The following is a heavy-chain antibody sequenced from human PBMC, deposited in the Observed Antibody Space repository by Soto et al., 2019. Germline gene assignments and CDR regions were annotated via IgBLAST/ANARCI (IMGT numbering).Heavy chain of an antibody. CDR3: ARGPGGPDGPGDY. CDR2: INAGNGNT. V-gene: IGHV1-3*01. D-gene: IGHD2-15*01. J-gene: IGHJ4*02. CDR1: GYTFTSYA. Sequence: QVQLVQSGAEVKKPGASVRVSCKASGYTFTSYAMHWVRQAPGQRLEWMGWINAGNGNTKYSQKFQGIVTITRDTSASTAYMELSSLRSEDTAVYYCARGPGGPDGPGDYWGQGTLVTVSS.